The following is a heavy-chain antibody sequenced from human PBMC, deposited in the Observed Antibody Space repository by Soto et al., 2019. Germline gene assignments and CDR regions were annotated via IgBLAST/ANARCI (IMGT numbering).Heavy chain of an antibody. J-gene: IGHJ6*02. CDR2: INGYNGNT. Sequence: QVQLVQSGAEVKKPGASVKVSCKASGYTFTSYGITWVRQAPGQGLEWLGWINGYNGNTNYAQKLQGRVTMTTDTGACTAYMELRSLRSDDTAVSYCYYYGMDAWGQPNTVTVSS. V-gene: IGHV1-18*01. CDR1: GYTFTSYG. CDR3: YYYGMDA.